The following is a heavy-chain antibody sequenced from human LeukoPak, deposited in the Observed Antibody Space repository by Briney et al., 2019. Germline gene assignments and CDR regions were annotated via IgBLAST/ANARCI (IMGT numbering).Heavy chain of an antibody. Sequence: SETLSLTCTVSGGSISSSSYYWGWIRQPPGKGLEWIGSIYYSGSTYYNPSLKSRVTISVDTSKNQFSLKLSSVTAADTAVYYCARRRGYDYSDYWGQGTLVTVSS. CDR1: GGSISSSSYY. V-gene: IGHV4-39*01. CDR2: IYYSGST. CDR3: ARRRGYDYSDY. J-gene: IGHJ4*02. D-gene: IGHD5-12*01.